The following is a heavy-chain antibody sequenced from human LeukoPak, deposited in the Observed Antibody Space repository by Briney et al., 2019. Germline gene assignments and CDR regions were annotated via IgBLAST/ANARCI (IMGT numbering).Heavy chain of an antibody. CDR1: GGSFTDYF. J-gene: IGHJ6*02. D-gene: IGHD3-22*01. V-gene: IGHV4-34*01. CDR2: INDYTGDT. CDR3: ARGRIAKIVVVHSFSYGMDV. Sequence: PSETLSLTCTVYGGSFTDYFWTWIRQSPGKGLEWIVEINDYTGDTNYNPSLNSRVSISLEKSKNQFSLELRSVTAADTAVYYCARGRIAKIVVVHSFSYGMDVWGQGTTVTVSS.